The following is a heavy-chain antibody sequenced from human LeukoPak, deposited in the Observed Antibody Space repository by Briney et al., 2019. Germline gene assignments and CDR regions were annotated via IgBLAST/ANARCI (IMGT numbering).Heavy chain of an antibody. D-gene: IGHD4-11*01. Sequence: SQTLSLTCTVSGGSISSSIYYWGWIRQPPGKGLEWLGGVYYSGRTYYNPSLKRRVTISVDTSKNQFSLKLSSVTAADTAVFYCARQPTYYYYYMDVWGKGT. V-gene: IGHV4-39*01. J-gene: IGHJ6*03. CDR3: ARQPTYYYYYMDV. CDR1: GGSISSSIYY. CDR2: VYYSGRT.